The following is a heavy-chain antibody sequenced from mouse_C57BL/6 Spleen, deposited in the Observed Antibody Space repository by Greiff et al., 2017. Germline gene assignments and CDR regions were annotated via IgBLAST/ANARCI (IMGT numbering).Heavy chain of an antibody. CDR2: IYPGDGDT. D-gene: IGHD3-1*01. V-gene: IGHV1-80*01. CDR3: ARAGPWRAMDY. J-gene: IGHJ4*01. Sequence: VQLQESGAELVKPGASVKISCKASGYAFSSYWMNWVKQRPGTGLEWIGQIYPGDGDTNYNGKFKGKATLTADKSSSTAYMQLSSLTSADSAVYCGARAGPWRAMDYWGQGTSVTVSS. CDR1: GYAFSSYW.